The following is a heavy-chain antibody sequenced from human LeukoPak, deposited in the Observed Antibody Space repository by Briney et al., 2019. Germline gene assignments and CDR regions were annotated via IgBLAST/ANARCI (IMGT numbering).Heavy chain of an antibody. D-gene: IGHD5-18*01. Sequence: SVKVSCKASGGTFSSYTISWVRQAPGQGLEWMGRIIPIFGIANYAQKFQGRVTITADKSTSTAYMELSSLRSEDTAVYYCARDAEGGDTAMVPFDYWGQGTLVTVSS. V-gene: IGHV1-69*04. J-gene: IGHJ4*02. CDR3: ARDAEGGDTAMVPFDY. CDR2: IIPIFGIA. CDR1: GGTFSSYT.